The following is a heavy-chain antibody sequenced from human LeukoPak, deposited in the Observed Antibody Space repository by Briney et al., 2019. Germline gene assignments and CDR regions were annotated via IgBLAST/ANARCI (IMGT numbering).Heavy chain of an antibody. Sequence: SETLSLTCTVSGGSISGYYWTWIRQPAGKALEWIGRIYSSGNTNYNPSLRSRVILSVDTSKNQFSLRLNSVTAADTAVYYCARDIAVAGLFDNWGRGTLVTVSS. D-gene: IGHD6-19*01. V-gene: IGHV4-4*07. J-gene: IGHJ4*02. CDR2: IYSSGNT. CDR1: GGSISGYY. CDR3: ARDIAVAGLFDN.